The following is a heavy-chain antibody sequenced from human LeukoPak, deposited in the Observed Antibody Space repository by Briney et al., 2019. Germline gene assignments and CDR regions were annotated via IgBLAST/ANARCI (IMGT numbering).Heavy chain of an antibody. V-gene: IGHV7-4-1*02. CDR2: INTNTGNP. D-gene: IGHD6-19*01. CDR3: ARGAALSSGWHGVFDY. J-gene: IGHJ4*02. CDR1: GYTFTSYA. Sequence: ASVKVSCKASGYTFTSYAMNWVRQAPGQGLEWMGWINTNTGNPTYAQGFTGRFVFSLDISVSTAYLQISSLKAEDTAVYYCARGAALSSGWHGVFDYWGQGTLVTVSS.